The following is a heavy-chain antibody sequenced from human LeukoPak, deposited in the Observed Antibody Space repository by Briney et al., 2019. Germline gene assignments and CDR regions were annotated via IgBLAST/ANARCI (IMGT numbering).Heavy chain of an antibody. J-gene: IGHJ5*02. D-gene: IGHD4-17*01. Sequence: QPGGSLRLSCAASGFTYRSYAMSWVRQAPGKGLEWVSDISGSGGSTYYADSVKGRFTISRDNSKNTLYLQMNSLRAEDTSVYYCAKCDGDYVWGWFDPWGQGTLVNVSS. CDR2: ISGSGGST. V-gene: IGHV3-23*01. CDR3: AKCDGDYVWGWFDP. CDR1: GFTYRSYA.